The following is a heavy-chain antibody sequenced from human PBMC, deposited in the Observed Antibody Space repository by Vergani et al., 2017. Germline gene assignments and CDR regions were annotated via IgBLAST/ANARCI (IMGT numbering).Heavy chain of an antibody. Sequence: EVQLVESGGGLVQPGGSLRLSCAASGFTFSSYDIHWVRQATGKGLEWVSAIGTAGDTYYPGSVKGRFTISRENAKNSLYLQMNSLRAGDTAVYYCARGGNSGTLDYWGQGTLVTVSS. D-gene: IGHD1-14*01. CDR3: ARGGNSGTLDY. CDR1: GFTFSSYD. J-gene: IGHJ4*02. V-gene: IGHV3-13*01. CDR2: IGTAGDT.